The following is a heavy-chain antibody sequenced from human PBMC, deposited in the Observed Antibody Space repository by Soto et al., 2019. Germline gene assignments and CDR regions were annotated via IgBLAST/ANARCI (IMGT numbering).Heavy chain of an antibody. J-gene: IGHJ6*02. CDR2: VFYSGTT. CDR3: ARERIGEDYYYGMAV. CDR1: GASLTKSY. Sequence: QVQLQEPGPGLVKTSETLSLTCNVSGASLTKSYWSWIRQPPGKGLEWIGNVFYSGTTRYNPSLKSRLSMSVDPSKSHFSLRLSFVTAADTAVYYCARERIGEDYYYGMAVWGRGTTVTVSS. D-gene: IGHD2-21*01. V-gene: IGHV4-59*01.